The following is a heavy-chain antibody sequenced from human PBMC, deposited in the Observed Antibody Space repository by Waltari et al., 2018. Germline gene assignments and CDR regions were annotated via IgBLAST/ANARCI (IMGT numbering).Heavy chain of an antibody. CDR1: GYSISSGYY. D-gene: IGHD5-12*01. V-gene: IGHV4-38-2*01. CDR3: ASRRDGYNLLDY. Sequence: QVQLQESGPALVKPSETLSLTCAVSGYSISSGYYWGWIRQPPGKGLEWIGSIYHSGSTYYNPSLKSRVTISVDTSKNQFSLKLSSVTAADTAVYYCASRRDGYNLLDYWGQGTLVTVSS. J-gene: IGHJ4*02. CDR2: IYHSGST.